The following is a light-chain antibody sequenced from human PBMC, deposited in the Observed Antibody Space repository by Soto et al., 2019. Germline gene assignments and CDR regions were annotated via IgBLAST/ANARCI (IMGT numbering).Light chain of an antibody. CDR3: QQYYSTSYT. Sequence: EIVMTQSPDSLAVSLGERATINCKSSQSVLYSSNNKNYLAWYQQKPGQPPKLLIYWASTRESGVPDRFSGSGSGTDFTLTISSLQAEDVAVYYCQQYYSTSYTFGQGTMLEIK. V-gene: IGKV4-1*01. CDR1: QSVLYSSNNKNY. J-gene: IGKJ2*01. CDR2: WAS.